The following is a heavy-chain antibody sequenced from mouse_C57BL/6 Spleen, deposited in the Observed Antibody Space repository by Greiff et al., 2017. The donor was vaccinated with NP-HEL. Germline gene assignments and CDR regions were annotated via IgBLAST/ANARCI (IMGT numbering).Heavy chain of an antibody. Sequence: EVKLVESGGGLVRPGGSLKLSCPASGFTFGSYARSGVRQPPEKRLGWVATISDGGSYTYYPDNVKGRFTISRDNAKNNLYLQMSHLKSEDTAMYYCARDRNYYGSSPYWYFDVWGTGTTVTVSS. J-gene: IGHJ1*03. CDR3: ARDRNYYGSSPYWYFDV. CDR1: GFTFGSYA. CDR2: ISDGGSYT. D-gene: IGHD1-1*01. V-gene: IGHV5-4*01.